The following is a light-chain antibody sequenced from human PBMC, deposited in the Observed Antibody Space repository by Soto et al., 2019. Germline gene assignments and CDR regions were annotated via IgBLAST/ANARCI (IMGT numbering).Light chain of an antibody. CDR2: SNN. V-gene: IGLV1-47*02. J-gene: IGLJ2*01. CDR3: ALWDESLNMV. CDR1: SANLGNNY. Sequence: QSVLTQAPSASGTPGQRVTISCSGSSANLGNNYVYWYQHVPGTAPKLLIYSNNQRPSGVPDRFSASKSGSSASLAISGLRSEDEADYYCALWDESLNMVFGGGTKVTVL.